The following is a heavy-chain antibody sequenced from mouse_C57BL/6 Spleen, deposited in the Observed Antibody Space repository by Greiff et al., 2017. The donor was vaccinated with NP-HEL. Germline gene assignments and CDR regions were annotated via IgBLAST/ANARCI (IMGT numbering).Heavy chain of an antibody. V-gene: IGHV5-16*01. D-gene: IGHD4-1*01. J-gene: IGHJ3*01. Sequence: EVMLVESEGGLVQPGSSMKLSCTASGFTFSDYYMAWVRQVPEKGLEWVANINYDGSSTYYLDSLKSRFIISRDNAKNILYLQMSSLKSEDTATYYCAREELGLFAYWGQGTLVTVSA. CDR1: GFTFSDYY. CDR2: INYDGSST. CDR3: AREELGLFAY.